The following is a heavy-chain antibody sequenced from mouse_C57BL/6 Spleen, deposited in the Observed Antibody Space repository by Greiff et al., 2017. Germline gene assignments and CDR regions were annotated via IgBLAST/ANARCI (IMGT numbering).Heavy chain of an antibody. J-gene: IGHJ2*01. CDR3: ARFDGYYRGYFDY. V-gene: IGHV1-55*01. Sequence: QVQLQQPGAELVKPGASVKMSCKASGYTFTSYWITWVKQRPGQGLEWIGAIYPGSGSTQYNEKFQSKATLTVDTSSSTAYMQLSSLTSEDSAVYYCARFDGYYRGYFDYWGQGTTLTVSS. D-gene: IGHD2-3*01. CDR1: GYTFTSYW. CDR2: IYPGSGST.